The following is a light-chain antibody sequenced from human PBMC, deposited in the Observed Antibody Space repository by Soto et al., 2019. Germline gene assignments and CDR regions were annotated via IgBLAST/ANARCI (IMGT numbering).Light chain of an antibody. Sequence: EVVMTQSPATLSVSPGERVTLSCTASQSVSGNLAWYQQKPGQAPRLLIHGASTRATDIPARFSGSGSGTEFTLTITRLQSEDFAVYYCQQYHNWPPGLTFGGWTRVEIK. CDR2: GAS. CDR3: QQYHNWPPGLT. CDR1: QSVSGN. J-gene: IGKJ4*01. V-gene: IGKV3-15*01.